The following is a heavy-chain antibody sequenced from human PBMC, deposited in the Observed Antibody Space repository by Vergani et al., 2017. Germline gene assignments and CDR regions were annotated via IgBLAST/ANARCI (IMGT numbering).Heavy chain of an antibody. CDR3: ARDSHSSDGEAFDI. V-gene: IGHV4-59*01. Sequence: QVQLQESGPGLVKPSETLSLTCTVSGGSISSYYWSWIRQPPGKGLEWIGYIYYSGSTNDNPSLKSRVTISVDTSKNQFSLKLSSVTAADTAVYYCARDSHSSDGEAFDIWGQGTMVTVSS. J-gene: IGHJ3*02. CDR2: IYYSGST. D-gene: IGHD6-25*01. CDR1: GGSISSYY.